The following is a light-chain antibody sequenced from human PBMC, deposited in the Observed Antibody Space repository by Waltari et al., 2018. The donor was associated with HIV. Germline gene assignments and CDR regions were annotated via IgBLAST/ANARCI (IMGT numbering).Light chain of an antibody. V-gene: IGLV3-25*03. CDR3: QSADKSGTFPL. J-gene: IGLJ2*01. CDR1: VLPRQY. CDR2: KDS. Sequence: SSELPQPPSPPVSSGQAAQITSSGDVLPRQYDYCYLQKSSQAPVLVISKDSERPSGIPDRCSCASSGTATTSTLTISVVQAEDDADYYCQSADKSGTFPLFGGGTKLTVL.